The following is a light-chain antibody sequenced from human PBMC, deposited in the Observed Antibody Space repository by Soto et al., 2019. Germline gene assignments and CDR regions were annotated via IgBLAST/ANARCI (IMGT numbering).Light chain of an antibody. J-gene: IGKJ1*01. Sequence: EIVLTQSPGTLSLSPGDRATLSCRTSQSVTSSYVAGYQQRPGQAPRLVIYDASSRAAGIPDRFSGSGSGTDFTLAISGLEPEDFAVYYCQLYNSSMWTFCQGTKVEIK. CDR3: QLYNSSMWT. CDR2: DAS. V-gene: IGKV3-20*01. CDR1: QSVTSSY.